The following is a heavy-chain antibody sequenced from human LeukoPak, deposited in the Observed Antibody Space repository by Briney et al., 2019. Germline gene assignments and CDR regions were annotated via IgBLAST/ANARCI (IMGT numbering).Heavy chain of an antibody. J-gene: IGHJ2*01. D-gene: IGHD3-22*01. Sequence: GGSLRLSCAASGFTFSSYWMSWVRQAPGKGLEWVADIKKDGSEKYYVDSVKGRFTISRDNAKTSLYLQMNSLRAEDTAVYYCARVDDSSGYNRYFDLWGRGTLVTVSS. CDR1: GFTFSSYW. CDR2: IKKDGSEK. CDR3: ARVDDSSGYNRYFDL. V-gene: IGHV3-7*01.